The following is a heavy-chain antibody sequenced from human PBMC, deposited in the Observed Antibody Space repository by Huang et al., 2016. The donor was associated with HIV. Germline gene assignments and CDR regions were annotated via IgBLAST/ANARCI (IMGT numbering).Heavy chain of an antibody. CDR2: IRYDGNNY. J-gene: IGHJ4*02. V-gene: IGHV3-30*02. CDR3: AKDLTYTFGRHFDY. D-gene: IGHD3-3*01. Sequence: QVQLVASGGGVVQPGGSLRLSCTASGFTFGSFGMHWVRQAPGKGLEWVAVIRYDGNNYYYADSVRGRFTISRDNSKDTLYLQMNRLRPDDSAVYYCAKDLTYTFGRHFDYWGRGTLVTVSS. CDR1: GFTFGSFG.